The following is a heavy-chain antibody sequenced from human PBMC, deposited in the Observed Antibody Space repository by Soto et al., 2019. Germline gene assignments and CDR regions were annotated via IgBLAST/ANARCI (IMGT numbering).Heavy chain of an antibody. J-gene: IGHJ6*03. D-gene: IGHD3-10*01. CDR3: GGGRHYGSGSYSMLSGFQYYFYIDV. V-gene: IGHV4-34*01. CDR1: GASLSGYY. CDR2: INESGSP. Sequence: QVQLQQWGAGLLKPSETLSLTCAVYGASLSGYYWTWIRQSPGKGLEWIAEINESGSPNYSPSLKSRVTRSRVPCKNQFSLTLSSVAAADTAVYYCGGGRHYGSGSYSMLSGFQYYFYIDVWGKGTTVTVSS.